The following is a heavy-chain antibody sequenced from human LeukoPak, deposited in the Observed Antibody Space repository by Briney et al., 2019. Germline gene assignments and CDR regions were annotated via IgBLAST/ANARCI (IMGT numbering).Heavy chain of an antibody. V-gene: IGHV1-2*02. D-gene: IGHD1-26*01. Sequence: ASVKVSCKASGYMFTDYYIHWVRRAPGQGLEWMGWMNPNNGDTSYSQDFQGRVTMTRDTSISTAYMELSSLISDDTAVYYCATPLKGVGGRDYWGQGTLVTVSS. CDR1: GYMFTDYY. J-gene: IGHJ4*02. CDR3: ATPLKGVGGRDY. CDR2: MNPNNGDT.